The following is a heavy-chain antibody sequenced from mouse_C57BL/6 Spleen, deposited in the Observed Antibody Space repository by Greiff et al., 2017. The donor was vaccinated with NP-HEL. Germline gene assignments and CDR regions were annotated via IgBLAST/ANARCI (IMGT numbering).Heavy chain of an antibody. CDR2: IDPSDSYT. CDR3: AIEGWDY. Sequence: VQLQQPGAELVMPGASVKLSCKASGYTFTSYWMHWVKQRPGQGLEWIGEIDPSDSYTNYNQKFKGKSTLTVDKSSSPAYMQLSSLTSEDSAVYYCAIEGWDYWGQGTSVTVSS. CDR1: GYTFTSYW. J-gene: IGHJ4*01. D-gene: IGHD3-3*01. V-gene: IGHV1-69*01.